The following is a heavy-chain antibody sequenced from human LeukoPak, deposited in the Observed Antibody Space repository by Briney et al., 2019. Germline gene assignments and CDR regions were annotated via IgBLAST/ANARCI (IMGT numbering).Heavy chain of an antibody. V-gene: IGHV4-39*01. J-gene: IGHJ5*02. CDR1: GGSISSSSYY. CDR2: LYYSGST. Sequence: SETLSLTCIVSGGSISSSSYYWGWIRQPPGKGLEWIGSLYYSGSTYYNPSLKSRVTISVDTSKNQFSLKLSSVTAADTAVYYCARRGGVYCSGGSCYWFDPWGQGTLVTVSS. CDR3: ARRGGVYCSGGSCYWFDP. D-gene: IGHD2-15*01.